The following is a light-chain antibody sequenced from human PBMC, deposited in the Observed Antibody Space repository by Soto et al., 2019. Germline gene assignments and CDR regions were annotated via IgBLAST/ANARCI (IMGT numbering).Light chain of an antibody. V-gene: IGKV1-39*01. CDR3: HPRYSTPV. CDR1: QSISSY. CDR2: AAS. Sequence: DIQMTQSPSSLSASVGDRVTITCRASQSISSYLNWYQQKPGKAPKLLIYAASSLQSRVPSRFSGSGSGTDCTLTISSLQPEDFATYYCHPRYSTPVFGQGTQLEIK. J-gene: IGKJ2*01.